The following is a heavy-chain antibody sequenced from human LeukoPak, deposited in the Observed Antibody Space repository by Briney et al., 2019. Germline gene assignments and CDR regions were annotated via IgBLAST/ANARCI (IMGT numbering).Heavy chain of an antibody. D-gene: IGHD3-22*01. V-gene: IGHV3-23*01. CDR1: GFSFSNYA. CDR2: SGSGGST. CDR3: AKSAYSDASGYSREHYFDY. J-gene: IGHJ4*02. Sequence: GGSLRLSCVSSGFSFSNYAMSWVRQAPGKGLEWVSSSGSGGSTHYADSVKGRFTISRDKTKNTLYLQMNSLSAEDTAVYYCAKSAYSDASGYSREHYFDYWGQGTLVTVSS.